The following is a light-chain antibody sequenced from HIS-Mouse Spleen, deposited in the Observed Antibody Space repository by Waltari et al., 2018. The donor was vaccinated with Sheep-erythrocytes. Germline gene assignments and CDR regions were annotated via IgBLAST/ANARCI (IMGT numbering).Light chain of an antibody. CDR2: KDS. V-gene: IGLV3-25*03. J-gene: IGLJ2*01. Sequence: SYELTQPPSVSVSPGQTARITCSGDALPKQYAYWYQQKPGQAPVLVIYKDSERPSGIPERFAGSNSGTTVTLNISGVQAEDEADYYCQSADSSGTYPVFGGGTKLTVL. CDR3: QSADSSGTYPV. CDR1: ALPKQY.